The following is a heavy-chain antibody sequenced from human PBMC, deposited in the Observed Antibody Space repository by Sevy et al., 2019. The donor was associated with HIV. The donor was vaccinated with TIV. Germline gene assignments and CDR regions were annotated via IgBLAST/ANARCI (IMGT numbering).Heavy chain of an antibody. V-gene: IGHV3-43*01. J-gene: IGHJ4*02. D-gene: IGHD3-22*01. Sequence: GGSLRLSCAASGSTFVDITIPWSGQPRGKGLEWASLISWDGGSTYYADSVKGRFTISRDNSKNSLYLQMNSLRTEDTALYYCAKGLEYYYDSSGYYYLESYFDYWGQGTLVTVSS. CDR1: GSTFVDIT. CDR3: AKGLEYYYDSSGYYYLESYFDY. CDR2: ISWDGGST.